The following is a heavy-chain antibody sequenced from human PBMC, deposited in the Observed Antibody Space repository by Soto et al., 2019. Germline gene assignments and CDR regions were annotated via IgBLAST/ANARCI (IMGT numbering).Heavy chain of an antibody. CDR2: INHSGST. J-gene: IGHJ4*02. CDR3: ARPAQSKPGSFFDY. CDR1: GGSFSCYY. D-gene: IGHD1-26*01. Sequence: LSETLSLTCAVYGGSFSCYYWSWIRQPPGKGLEWIGEINHSGSTNYNPSLKSRVTISVDTSKNQFSLKLSSVTAADTAVYYCARPAQSKPGSFFDYWGQGTLVTVSS. V-gene: IGHV4-34*01.